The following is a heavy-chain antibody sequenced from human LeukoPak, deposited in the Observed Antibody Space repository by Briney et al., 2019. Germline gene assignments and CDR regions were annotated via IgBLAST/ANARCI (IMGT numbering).Heavy chain of an antibody. D-gene: IGHD5-24*01. CDR2: ISGSGGST. J-gene: IGHJ6*02. V-gene: IGHV3-23*01. Sequence: GGSLRLSCAASGFTFSSYAMSWVRQAPGKGLEWVSAISGSGGSTYYADSVKGRFTISRDNSKNTLYLQMNSLRAEDTAVYYCAKDLEMATIQWYYYGMDVWGQGTTVTVSS. CDR3: AKDLEMATIQWYYYGMDV. CDR1: GFTFSSYA.